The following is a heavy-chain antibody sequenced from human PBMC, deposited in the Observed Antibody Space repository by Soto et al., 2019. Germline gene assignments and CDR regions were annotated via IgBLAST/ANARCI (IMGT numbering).Heavy chain of an antibody. D-gene: IGHD2-2*01. CDR2: ISGSGGST. Sequence: GGSLRLSCAASGFTFSSYAMSWVRQAPGKGLEWVSAISGSGGSTYYADSVKGRFTISRDNSKNTLYLQMNSLRAEDTAVYYCAKCDVVVPAATHTHVDYWGQGTLVTSPQ. V-gene: IGHV3-23*01. CDR3: AKCDVVVPAATHTHVDY. CDR1: GFTFSSYA. J-gene: IGHJ4*02.